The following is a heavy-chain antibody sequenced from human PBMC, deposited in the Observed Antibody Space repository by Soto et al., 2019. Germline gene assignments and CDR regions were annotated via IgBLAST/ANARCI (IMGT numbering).Heavy chain of an antibody. CDR3: ARLSVDTSFDY. CDR1: GFTVSSNY. V-gene: IGHV3-53*02. CDR2: IYSGGST. D-gene: IGHD5-12*01. J-gene: IGHJ4*02. Sequence: VQLVETGGGLIQPGGSLRLSCAASGFTVSSNYMSWVRQAPGKGLEWVSAIYSGGSTYYADSVKGRFTIWRDNSKNKLYLQMNSLRAEDTAVYYCARLSVDTSFDYWGQGTLVTVSS.